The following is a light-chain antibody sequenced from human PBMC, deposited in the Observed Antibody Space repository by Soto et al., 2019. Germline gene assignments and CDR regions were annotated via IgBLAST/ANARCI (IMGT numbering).Light chain of an antibody. Sequence: QSVLTQPASVSGSPGQSITISCTGTSSDVGGYNYVSWYQQHPGKAPKLMIYEVSNRPSGVSNRFSGSKSGNTASLTISGLQAEDEDDYFCNSYGSTSTRYVFGTGTQLTVL. J-gene: IGLJ1*01. CDR3: NSYGSTSTRYV. CDR1: SSDVGGYNY. CDR2: EVS. V-gene: IGLV2-14*01.